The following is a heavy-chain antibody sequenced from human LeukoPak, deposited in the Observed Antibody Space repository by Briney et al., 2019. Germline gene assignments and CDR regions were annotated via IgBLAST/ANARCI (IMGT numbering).Heavy chain of an antibody. Sequence: GGSLRLSCVVSGFSFSTYSLNWIRQAPGKGLEWVSYISSSGSTIYYADSVKGRCTISRDNAKNSLYLQMNSLRAEDTAVYYCARDAHYDFWSGYTFDYWGQGALVTVSS. J-gene: IGHJ4*02. CDR3: ARDAHYDFWSGYTFDY. CDR1: GFSFSTYS. D-gene: IGHD3-3*01. V-gene: IGHV3-48*04. CDR2: ISSSGSTI.